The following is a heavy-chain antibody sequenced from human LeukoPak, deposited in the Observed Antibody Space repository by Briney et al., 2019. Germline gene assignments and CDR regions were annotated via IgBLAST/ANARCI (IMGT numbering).Heavy chain of an antibody. J-gene: IGHJ6*03. D-gene: IGHD6-6*01. V-gene: IGHV4-59*11. CDR3: ARARWSIAARPDYYYYYMDV. CDR1: GGSISSHY. Sequence: SSETLSLTCTVSGGSISSHYWSWIRHPPGKGLEWIGYIYYSGSTNYNPSLKSRVTISVDTSKNQFSLKLSSVTAADTAVYYCARARWSIAARPDYYYYYMDVWGKGTTITVSS. CDR2: IYYSGST.